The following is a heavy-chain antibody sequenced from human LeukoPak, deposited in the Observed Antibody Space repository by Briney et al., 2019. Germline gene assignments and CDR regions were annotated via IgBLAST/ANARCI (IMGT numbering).Heavy chain of an antibody. D-gene: IGHD4-23*01. Sequence: ASVKVSCKASGGTFSSYAISWVRLAPGQGLEWMGGVIPIFGTANYAQKFQGRVTITADESTSTAYTGLSTLRSEDTAVYYCGGGWGGGGNLGGMGVWGQGTTVTVSS. CDR1: GGTFSSYA. V-gene: IGHV1-69*13. CDR2: VIPIFGTA. J-gene: IGHJ6*02. CDR3: GGGWGGGGNLGGMGV.